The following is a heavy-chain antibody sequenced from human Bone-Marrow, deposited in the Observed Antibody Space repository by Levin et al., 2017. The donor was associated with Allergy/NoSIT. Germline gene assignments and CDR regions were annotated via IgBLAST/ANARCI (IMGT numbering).Heavy chain of an antibody. CDR3: AKDGLGSTVPYNWFDP. J-gene: IGHJ5*02. V-gene: IGHV3-30*18. Sequence: HSGGSLRLSCAASGFTFSSYGMHWVRQAPGKGLEWVAVILYDGSKKLYADSVKGRFTISRDNSNSTLYLQMTSLRTEDTAVYYCAKDGLGSTVPYNWFDPWGQGTLVTVSS. D-gene: IGHD4-17*01. CDR2: ILYDGSKK. CDR1: GFTFSSYG.